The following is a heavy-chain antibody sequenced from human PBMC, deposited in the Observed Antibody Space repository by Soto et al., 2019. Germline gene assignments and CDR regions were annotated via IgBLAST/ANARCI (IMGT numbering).Heavy chain of an antibody. CDR1: GYTFTSYG. V-gene: IGHV1-18*01. J-gene: IGHJ4*02. Sequence: QVQLVQSGAEVKRPGASVKVSCKASGYTFTSYGISWMRQAPGQGLEWLGWISAYNGNTNYAQKLQGRVTMTTDTPTSTAYMELRSLGSDDTAVYYCARDPPPPDYWGQGTLVTVSS. CDR2: ISAYNGNT. CDR3: ARDPPPPDY.